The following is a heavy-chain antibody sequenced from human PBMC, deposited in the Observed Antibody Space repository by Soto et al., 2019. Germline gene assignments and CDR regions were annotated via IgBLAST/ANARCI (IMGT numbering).Heavy chain of an antibody. D-gene: IGHD3-10*01. CDR1: GFTFSSYG. CDR3: APWFGAFDY. CDR2: ISYDGSNK. Sequence: QVQLVESGGGVVQPGRSLRLSCAASGFTFSSYGMHWVRQAPGKGLEWVAVISYDGSNKYYADSVKGRFTISRDNSKNALYLQMNSLRAEDTAVYYCAPWFGAFDYLGQGTRVTVSS. J-gene: IGHJ4*02. V-gene: IGHV3-30*03.